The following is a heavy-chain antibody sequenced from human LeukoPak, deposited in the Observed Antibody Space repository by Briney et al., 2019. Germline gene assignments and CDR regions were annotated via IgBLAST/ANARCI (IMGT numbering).Heavy chain of an antibody. D-gene: IGHD6-19*01. Sequence: PGGSLRLSCAASGFTFSTCAMSWVRQAPGKGLEWVGRIKSKTDGGTTDYAAPVKGRFTISRDDSKNTLYLQMNSLKTEDTAVYYCTTEVPAVAGMTYYYGMDVWGQGTTVTVSS. CDR2: IKSKTDGGTT. CDR1: GFTFSTCA. V-gene: IGHV3-15*01. J-gene: IGHJ6*02. CDR3: TTEVPAVAGMTYYYGMDV.